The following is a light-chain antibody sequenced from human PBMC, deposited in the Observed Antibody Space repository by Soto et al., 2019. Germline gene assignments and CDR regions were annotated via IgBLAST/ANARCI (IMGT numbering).Light chain of an antibody. J-gene: IGKJ3*01. CDR2: DAS. Sequence: EIVLTQSPATLSLSPGERATLSCRASQSVASSLAWYQQKPGQAPRLLIYDASNRATGIPARFSGSGSGTDVPLTISRLGPEDFAVYYCQQRSNWPLTFGPGTKVDIK. CDR3: QQRSNWPLT. V-gene: IGKV3-11*01. CDR1: QSVASS.